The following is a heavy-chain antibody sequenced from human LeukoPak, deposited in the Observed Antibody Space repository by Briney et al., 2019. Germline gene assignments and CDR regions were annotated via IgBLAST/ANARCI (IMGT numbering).Heavy chain of an antibody. J-gene: IGHJ3*02. CDR2: ISGSGGTT. V-gene: IGHV3-23*01. CDR3: AKGKINHEYAFDM. Sequence: GGSLRLSCAASGFTFSSHAMNWVRQAPGKGLEWVSSISGSGGTTYYADSVKGRFTISKDNSKNTLYLQMSSLTAEDTAVYYCAKGKINHEYAFDMWGQGTMVTVSS. CDR1: GFTFSSHA.